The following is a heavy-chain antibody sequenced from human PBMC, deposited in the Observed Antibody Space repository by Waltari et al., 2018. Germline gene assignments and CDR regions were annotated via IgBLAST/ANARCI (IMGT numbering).Heavy chain of an antibody. CDR1: GYTFTSYD. CDR2: MTPNSGNT. CDR3: ARGRGYYDRSGYRFDYFDY. D-gene: IGHD3-22*01. Sequence: QVQLVQSGAEVKKPGASVKVSCKASGYTFTSYDINWVRQATGQGLEWMGWMTPNSGNTGYAQKVQGRGTITRNTSISTAYMELSSLRSEDTAVYYCARGRGYYDRSGYRFDYFDYWGQGTLVTVSS. V-gene: IGHV1-8*03. J-gene: IGHJ4*02.